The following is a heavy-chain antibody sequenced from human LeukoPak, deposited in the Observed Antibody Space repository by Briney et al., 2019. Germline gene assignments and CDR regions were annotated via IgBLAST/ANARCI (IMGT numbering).Heavy chain of an antibody. CDR3: ARDSLYDYVWGSYHHNSDY. CDR2: IWYDGSNK. D-gene: IGHD3-16*02. CDR1: GFTFSSFP. V-gene: IGHV3-33*08. J-gene: IGHJ4*02. Sequence: GGSLRLSCAASGFTFSSFPMHWVRQAPGKGLEWVAVIWYDGSNKYYADSVKGRFTISRDNAKNSLYLQMNSLRAEDTAVYYCARDSLYDYVWGSYHHNSDYWGQGTLVTVSS.